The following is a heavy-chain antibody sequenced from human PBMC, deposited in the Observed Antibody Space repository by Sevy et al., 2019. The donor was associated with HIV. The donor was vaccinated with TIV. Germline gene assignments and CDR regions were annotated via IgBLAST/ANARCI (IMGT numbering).Heavy chain of an antibody. V-gene: IGHV4-59*01. CDR2: RYYTGSA. CDR3: VRYYYDNSGPGSWFDP. J-gene: IGHJ5*02. D-gene: IGHD3-22*01. Sequence: SETLSLTCTVSGGSISSYYWTWIRQPPGKGLEWIGYRYYTGSANYNPSLKSRVTISVDTSKNQFSLQLSSVTAADTAVDYCVRYYYDNSGPGSWFDPWGQGTLVTVSS. CDR1: GGSISSYY.